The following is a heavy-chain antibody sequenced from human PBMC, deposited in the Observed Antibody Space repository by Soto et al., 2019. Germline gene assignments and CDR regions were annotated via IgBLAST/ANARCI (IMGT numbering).Heavy chain of an antibody. CDR1: GYTFTSYA. Sequence: ASVKVSCKASGYTFTSYAMHWVRQAPGQRLEWMGWINAGNGNTKYSQKFQGRVTITRDTSASTAYMELSSLRSEDTAVYYCVRDRYDFWSGYSGFGPSYYYYYMDVWGKGTTVTVSS. J-gene: IGHJ6*03. CDR2: INAGNGNT. V-gene: IGHV1-3*01. D-gene: IGHD3-3*01. CDR3: VRDRYDFWSGYSGFGPSYYYYYMDV.